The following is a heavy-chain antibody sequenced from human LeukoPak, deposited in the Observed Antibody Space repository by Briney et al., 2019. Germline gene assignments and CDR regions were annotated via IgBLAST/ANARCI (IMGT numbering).Heavy chain of an antibody. CDR2: IYTSGST. CDR1: GGSISSGSYY. CDR3: AGSIAVAGHYYFDY. J-gene: IGHJ4*02. D-gene: IGHD6-19*01. V-gene: IGHV4-61*02. Sequence: SETLSLTCTVSGGSISSGSYYWSWIRQPAGKGLEWIGRIYTSGSTNYNPSLKSRVTISVGTSKNQFSLKLSSVTAADTAVYYCAGSIAVAGHYYFDYWGQGTLVTVSS.